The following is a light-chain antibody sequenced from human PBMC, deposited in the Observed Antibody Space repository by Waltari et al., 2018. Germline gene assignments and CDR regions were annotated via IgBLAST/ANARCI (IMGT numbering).Light chain of an antibody. CDR2: GAS. CDR3: QQNSNWPHS. V-gene: IGKV3D-15*01. J-gene: IGKJ2*03. CDR1: QSVSSS. Sequence: EIVMTQSPATLSLSPGERANLSCRASQSVSSSLAWYQQKPGQAPRLLIYGASSRATGIPDRFSGSGSGTEFTLTISSLEPEDVAVYYCQQNSNWPHSFGQGTKVEIK.